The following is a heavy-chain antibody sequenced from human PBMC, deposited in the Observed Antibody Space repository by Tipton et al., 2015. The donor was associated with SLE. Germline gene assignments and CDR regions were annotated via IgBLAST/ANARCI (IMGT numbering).Heavy chain of an antibody. CDR1: GYPFSSYG. CDR2: ISAYNGKT. CDR3: ARGDDYGDY. V-gene: IGHV1-18*01. J-gene: IGHJ4*02. Sequence: QLVQSGPEVKKPGASVKVSCTASGYPFSSYGLSWVRQAPGQGLEWMGWISAYNGKTNYGQKFKGRVTMTTDTSTRTAYMELSSLRYDDTAVYYCARGDDYGDYWGQGSLVTVSS.